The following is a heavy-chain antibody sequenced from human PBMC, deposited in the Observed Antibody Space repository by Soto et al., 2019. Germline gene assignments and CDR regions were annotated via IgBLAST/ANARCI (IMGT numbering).Heavy chain of an antibody. CDR3: ATNTVTKVDDY. CDR2: IKQDGSEK. J-gene: IGHJ4*02. V-gene: IGHV3-7*03. CDR1: GFTFSNFW. Sequence: PGGSLRLSCEASGFTFSNFWMSWVRQAPGKGLEWVANIKQDGSEKKYVDSVKGRFIISRDDAKNSLSLQMNSLRAEDTAVYYYATNTVTKVDDYWGQGARVTVSS. D-gene: IGHD4-17*01.